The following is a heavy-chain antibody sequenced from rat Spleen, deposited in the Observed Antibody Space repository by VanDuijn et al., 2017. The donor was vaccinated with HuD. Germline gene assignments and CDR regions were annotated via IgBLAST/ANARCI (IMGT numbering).Heavy chain of an antibody. Sequence: EVQLVESGGGLVQPGRSLKLSCGASGFTFSNYGMHWIRQATTKGLEWVGSISPSGGTTYYRDSVKGRFTISRDNAKNTQYLQMDSLRSEDTATYYCARITIAGIDYWGQGVMVTVSS. D-gene: IGHD1-2*01. V-gene: IGHV5-19*01. CDR3: ARITIAGIDY. J-gene: IGHJ2*01. CDR2: ISPSGGTT. CDR1: GFTFSNYG.